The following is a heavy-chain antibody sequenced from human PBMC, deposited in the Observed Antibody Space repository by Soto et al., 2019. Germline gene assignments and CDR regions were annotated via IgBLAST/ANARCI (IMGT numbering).Heavy chain of an antibody. Sequence: GSLRLSCVGSGFTFSTYSINWVRQAPGKGLEWVSSISSRSDIYYADSVKGRFTISRDNAKNSVSLQMNSLRAEDTAVYYCAREYTAWPLAYGLDVCGQGTTVTVSS. CDR2: ISSRSDI. V-gene: IGHV3-21*01. CDR3: AREYTAWPLAYGLDV. D-gene: IGHD2-2*02. J-gene: IGHJ6*02. CDR1: GFTFSTYS.